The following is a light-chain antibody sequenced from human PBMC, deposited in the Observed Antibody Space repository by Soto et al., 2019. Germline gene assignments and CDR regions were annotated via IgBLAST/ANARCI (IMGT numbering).Light chain of an antibody. Sequence: AIQLTQSASSLSASVGYRFTFTCRASEDISSSLVWYQQKTGAAPKLLIYATSSLQSGVPSRFRGSGSGRDFTLTISSLQPEDFETYYCLQDYNYPRTFGQGTKVDIK. CDR1: EDISSS. CDR3: LQDYNYPRT. CDR2: ATS. J-gene: IGKJ1*01. V-gene: IGKV1-6*02.